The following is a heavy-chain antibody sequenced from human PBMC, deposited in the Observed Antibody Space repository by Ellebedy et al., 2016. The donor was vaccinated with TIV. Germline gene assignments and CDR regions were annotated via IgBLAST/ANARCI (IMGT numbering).Heavy chain of an antibody. V-gene: IGHV3-74*01. J-gene: IGHJ4*02. CDR1: GFTFNSYP. CDR3: ARDGDHHVDLDN. Sequence: GESLKISCAASGFTFNSYPLSWVRPAPGMGLEWVSRIDSDGHTTRYADLVEGRFTISRDNAKHTLYLQMNSLRAEDTALYYCARDGDHHVDLDNWGQGTLVTVSS. D-gene: IGHD5-12*01. CDR2: IDSDGHTT.